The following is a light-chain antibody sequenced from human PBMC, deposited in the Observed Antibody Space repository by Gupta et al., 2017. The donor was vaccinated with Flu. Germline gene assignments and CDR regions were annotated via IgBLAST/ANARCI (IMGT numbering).Light chain of an antibody. CDR2: YVS. CDR1: SSDVGGYKY. J-gene: IGLJ2*01. CDR3: SFSKNNNNIVV. V-gene: IGLV2-14*03. Sequence: QSALTQPASVSGSPGQSITISCTGTSSDVGGYKYVSWYQQHQGKAPNLLIFYVSNRPSGVYTRFSSYTAGNNASPQIIGLQAEEEADDYCSFSKNNNNIVVFGGGTKMTVL.